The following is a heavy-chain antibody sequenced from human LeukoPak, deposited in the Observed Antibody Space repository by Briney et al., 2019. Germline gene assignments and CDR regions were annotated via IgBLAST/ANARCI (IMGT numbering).Heavy chain of an antibody. CDR3: AREDLYYYDSSGSEYFRH. J-gene: IGHJ1*01. V-gene: IGHV1-2*02. Sequence: ASVKVSCKASGYTFTGYYMHWVRQAPGQGLEWMGWINPNSGGTNYAQKFQGRVTMTRDTSISTAYMELSRLRSDDTAVYYCAREDLYYYDSSGSEYFRHWGQGTLVTVSS. CDR2: INPNSGGT. CDR1: GYTFTGYY. D-gene: IGHD3-22*01.